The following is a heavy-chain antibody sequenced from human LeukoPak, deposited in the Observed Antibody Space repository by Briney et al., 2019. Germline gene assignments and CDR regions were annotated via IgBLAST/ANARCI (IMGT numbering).Heavy chain of an antibody. Sequence: PGGSLRLSCAASGFTFSGYAMSWVRQAPGKGLEWVSAISGSGGSTYYADSVKGRFTISRDNSKNTLYLQMNSLRAEDTAVYYCAARQPIVGAITTEYWGQGTLVTVSS. J-gene: IGHJ4*02. V-gene: IGHV3-23*01. CDR3: AARQPIVGAITTEY. CDR1: GFTFSGYA. D-gene: IGHD1-26*01. CDR2: ISGSGGST.